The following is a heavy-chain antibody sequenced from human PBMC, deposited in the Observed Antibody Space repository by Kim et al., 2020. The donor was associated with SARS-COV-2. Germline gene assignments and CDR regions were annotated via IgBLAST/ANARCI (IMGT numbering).Heavy chain of an antibody. D-gene: IGHD3-9*01. J-gene: IGHJ4*02. CDR1: RFGFSNYA. Sequence: GGSLRLSCAASRFGFSNYAMSWVRQAPGRGLEWVSSINGSGQSAHYADSVKGRFTISRDNSRNTLYLQMNSLRAEDTALYYCVKDVSHLLSLFYYWGQGT. V-gene: IGHV3-23*01. CDR3: VKDVSHLLSLFYY. CDR2: INGSGQSA.